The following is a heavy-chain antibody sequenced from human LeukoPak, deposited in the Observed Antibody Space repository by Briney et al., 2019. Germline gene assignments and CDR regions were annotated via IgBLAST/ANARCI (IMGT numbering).Heavy chain of an antibody. CDR3: ARDDSAMVRGVISDY. CDR2: INPKSGGT. CDR1: GYTFTGCY. J-gene: IGHJ4*02. V-gene: IGHV1-2*02. D-gene: IGHD3-10*01. Sequence: ASVKVSCKASGYTFTGCYMHWVREAPGQGLEWVGGINPKSGGTNYAQKFQGKVTMTRDTSISTAYMELSRLRSDDTAVYYCARDDSAMVRGVISDYWGQGTLVTVSS.